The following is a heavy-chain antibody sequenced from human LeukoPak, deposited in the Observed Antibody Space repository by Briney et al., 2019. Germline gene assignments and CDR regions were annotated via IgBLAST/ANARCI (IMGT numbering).Heavy chain of an antibody. D-gene: IGHD2-2*01. J-gene: IGHJ4*02. V-gene: IGHV3-21*01. CDR2: ISSSSSYI. CDR1: GFTFSSYS. Sequence: GGSLRLSCAASGFTFSSYSMNWVRQAPGKGLEWGSSISSSSSYIYYADSVKGRFTISRDNAKNSLYLQMNSLRAEDTAVYYCVREGLECSGSSCQRAAFDYWGQGTLVTVSS. CDR3: VREGLECSGSSCQRAAFDY.